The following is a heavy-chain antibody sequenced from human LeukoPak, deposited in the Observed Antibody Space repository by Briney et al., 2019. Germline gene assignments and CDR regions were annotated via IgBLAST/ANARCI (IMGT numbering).Heavy chain of an antibody. V-gene: IGHV5-51*01. D-gene: IGHD5-24*01. CDR2: VDPGDSDI. CDR3: ARPMGRWLEALEL. Sequence: GESLKISCKGSGYRFISYRIVWVRQMPGKGLEWMGIVDPGDSDIRYNPSFQGQVTISADKSLSIAYLQWSSLKASDSAMYYCARPMGRWLEALELWGQGTLVTVSS. CDR1: GYRFISYR. J-gene: IGHJ4*02.